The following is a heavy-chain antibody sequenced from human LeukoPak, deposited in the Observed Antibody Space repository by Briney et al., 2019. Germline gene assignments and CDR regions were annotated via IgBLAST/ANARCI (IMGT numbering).Heavy chain of an antibody. CDR2: FYTSGST. J-gene: IGHJ4*02. CDR1: GDSISRDY. D-gene: IGHD1-26*01. V-gene: IGHV4-4*07. CDR3: AHGGNSGSYSEH. Sequence: SETLSLTCTVSGDSISRDYWTWIRQPAGKGLGWIGRFYTSGSTDYHPSLESRVSISVDTSKNQFSLKLSSVTAADTAMYYCAHGGNSGSYSEHWGQGLLVTVSS.